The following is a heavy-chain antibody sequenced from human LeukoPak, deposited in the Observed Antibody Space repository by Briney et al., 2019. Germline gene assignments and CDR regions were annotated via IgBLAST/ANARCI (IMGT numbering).Heavy chain of an antibody. CDR3: ARGRTGTPFDY. V-gene: IGHV3-11*06. J-gene: IGHJ4*02. CDR1: GFTFSDYY. CDR2: ISSISSYT. D-gene: IGHD1-1*01. Sequence: PGGSLRLSCAASGFTFSDYYMSCIRHAPGKGLEWVSYISSISSYTNYAYSVKGRFTISRDNAKNSLYLQMNSLRAEDTAVYYCARGRTGTPFDYWGQGTLVTVSS.